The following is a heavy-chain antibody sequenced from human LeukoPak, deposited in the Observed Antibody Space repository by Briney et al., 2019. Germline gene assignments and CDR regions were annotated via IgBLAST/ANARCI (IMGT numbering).Heavy chain of an antibody. CDR3: ARGLRDYSYGGDYYYYMDV. Sequence: PGGSLRLSCAASGFTFDDYGMSWVRQAPGKGLEWVSGINWNGGSTGYADSVKGRFTISRDNAENSLYLQMNSLRAEDTALYHCARGLRDYSYGGDYYYYMDVWGKGTTVTVSS. CDR2: INWNGGST. CDR1: GFTFDDYG. J-gene: IGHJ6*03. D-gene: IGHD5-18*01. V-gene: IGHV3-20*01.